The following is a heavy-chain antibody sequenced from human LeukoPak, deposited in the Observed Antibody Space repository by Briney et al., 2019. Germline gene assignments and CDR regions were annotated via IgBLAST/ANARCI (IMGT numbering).Heavy chain of an antibody. D-gene: IGHD3-9*01. CDR3: ARDGVLTGYYAYDAFDI. Sequence: PGGSLRLSCAASGFTFSSYSMDWVRQAPGKGLEWVSSISSSSSYIYYADSVKGRFTISRDNVKNSLYLQMNSLRAEDTAVYYCARDGVLTGYYAYDAFDIWGQGTMVTVSS. CDR2: ISSSSSYI. J-gene: IGHJ3*02. CDR1: GFTFSSYS. V-gene: IGHV3-21*01.